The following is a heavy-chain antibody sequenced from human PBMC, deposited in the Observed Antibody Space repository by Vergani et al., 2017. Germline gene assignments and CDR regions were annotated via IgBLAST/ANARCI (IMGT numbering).Heavy chain of an antibody. D-gene: IGHD2-15*01. V-gene: IGHV4-59*10. CDR3: ARSRPYCTSGSCPAI. CDR2: IHTGGST. J-gene: IGHJ4*02. CDR1: GGSFSGYY. Sequence: QVQLQQWGAGLLRPSETLSLTCGVYGGSFSGYYWSWIRQPAGKGPEWIGHIHTGGSTDLNPSFKSRVSISVDTSKSQFSLKLNSVTVADTAVYYCARSRPYCTSGSCPAIWGQGTLVTVSS.